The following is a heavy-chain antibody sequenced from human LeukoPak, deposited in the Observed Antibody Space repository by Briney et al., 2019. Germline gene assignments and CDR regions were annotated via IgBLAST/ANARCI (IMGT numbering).Heavy chain of an antibody. CDR2: ILYTGGS. Sequence: SETLSLTCTVSGGSIRSDFHYWDWIRQPPGKGLEWIGSILYTGGSWVKPSLKSRASISVDTSRNQFSLTLHSVNAIDTALYYCTRRASGSGRTQAGMDVWGQGTTVTVSS. V-gene: IGHV4-39*01. CDR3: TRRASGSGRTQAGMDV. CDR1: GGSIRSDFHY. D-gene: IGHD3-3*01. J-gene: IGHJ6*02.